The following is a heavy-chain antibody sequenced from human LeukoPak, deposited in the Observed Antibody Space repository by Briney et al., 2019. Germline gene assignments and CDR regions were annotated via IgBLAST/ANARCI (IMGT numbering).Heavy chain of an antibody. J-gene: IGHJ6*03. CDR2: ISSSSSTI. CDR1: GFTFSSYS. CDR3: XXXXXXXXVXXTXXYYYYMXV. V-gene: IGHV3-48*01. Sequence: GSLXXXCAASGFTFSSYSMNWVRQAPGKGLEWVSYISSSSSTIYYADSVKGRFTISRDNAKNSLYLQMNSLRAEDTAVYYXXXXXXXXXVXXTXXYYYYMXVWGKGTTVTVSS. D-gene: IGHD2-8*02.